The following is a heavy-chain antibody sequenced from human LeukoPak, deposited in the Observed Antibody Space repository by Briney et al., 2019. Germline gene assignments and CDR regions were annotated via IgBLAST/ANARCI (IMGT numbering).Heavy chain of an antibody. J-gene: IGHJ4*02. Sequence: SQTLSLTCTVSGGSISSGDYYWSWIRQPPGKGLEWIGYIYYSGSTYYNPSLKSRVTISVDTSKNQFSLKLSSVTAADTAVYYCARLGIAAAGNVYWGQGTLVTVSS. CDR1: GGSISSGDYY. D-gene: IGHD6-13*01. CDR3: ARLGIAAAGNVY. V-gene: IGHV4-30-4*01. CDR2: IYYSGST.